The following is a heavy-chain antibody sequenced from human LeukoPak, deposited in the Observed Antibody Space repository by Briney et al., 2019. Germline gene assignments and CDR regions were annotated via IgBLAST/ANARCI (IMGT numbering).Heavy chain of an antibody. V-gene: IGHV3-21*01. J-gene: IGHJ5*02. Sequence: PGGSLRLSCAASGFTFSSYSMNWVRQAPGKGLEWVSSISSSSSYIYYADSVKGRFTISRDNAKNSLYLQMNSLRAEDTAVYYCARDRAVAGTGANWFDPWGQGTLVTVS. CDR3: ARDRAVAGTGANWFDP. CDR1: GFTFSSYS. D-gene: IGHD6-19*01. CDR2: ISSSSSYI.